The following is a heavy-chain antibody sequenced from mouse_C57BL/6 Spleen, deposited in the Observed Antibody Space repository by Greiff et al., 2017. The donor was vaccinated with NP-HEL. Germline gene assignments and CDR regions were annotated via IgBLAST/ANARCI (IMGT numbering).Heavy chain of an antibody. CDR1: GFTFSDYG. Sequence: EVQGVESGGGLVKPGGSLKLSCAASGFTFSDYGMHWVRQAPEKGLEWVAYISSGSSTIYYADTVKGRFTISRDNAKNTLFLQMTSLRSEDTAIDYCARGPPYWYFDVWGTGTTVTVSS. J-gene: IGHJ1*03. V-gene: IGHV5-17*01. CDR2: ISSGSSTI. CDR3: ARGPPYWYFDV.